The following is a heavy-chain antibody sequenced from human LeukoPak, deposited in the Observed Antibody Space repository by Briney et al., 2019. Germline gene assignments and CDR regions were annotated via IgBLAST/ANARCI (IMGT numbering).Heavy chain of an antibody. CDR2: ISAYNGNT. Sequence: ASVKVSFMASGYTLTSYVISWVRQAPGQGLEWMGWISAYNGNTNNAQKLQGGVTMTTDTSTSTAYMELRSLRSDDTAVYYCAREGDYVWGSYRLPLDYWGQGTLVTVSS. V-gene: IGHV1-18*01. J-gene: IGHJ4*02. CDR1: GYTLTSYV. D-gene: IGHD3-16*02. CDR3: AREGDYVWGSYRLPLDY.